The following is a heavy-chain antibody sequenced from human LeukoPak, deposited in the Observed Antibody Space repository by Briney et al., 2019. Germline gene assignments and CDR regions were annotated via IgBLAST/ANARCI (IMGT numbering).Heavy chain of an antibody. D-gene: IGHD3-3*01. J-gene: IGHJ5*02. Sequence: SETVSLTCTATGYSFSGYYWTWIRQPPGKGLEWMGEINHGGSTNYNPSLKGRVTVSVDTSKNQFSLKLNSVTARDTAVYFCARHGKHDFWGGYPDLWGQGTLVSVSS. CDR2: INHGGST. V-gene: IGHV4-34*01. CDR1: GYSFSGYY. CDR3: ARHGKHDFWGGYPDL.